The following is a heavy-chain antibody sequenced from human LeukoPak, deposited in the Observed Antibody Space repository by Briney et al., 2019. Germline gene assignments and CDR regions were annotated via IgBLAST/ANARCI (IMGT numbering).Heavy chain of an antibody. Sequence: ASETQSLTCAVYGGSFSGYYWSWIRQPPGKGLEWIGEINHSGSTNYNPSLKSRVTISVDTSKNQFSLKLSSVTAADTAVYYCARGSYGYSSGWYNYWGQGTLVTVSS. J-gene: IGHJ4*02. CDR1: GGSFSGYY. D-gene: IGHD6-19*01. CDR3: ARGSYGYSSGWYNY. CDR2: INHSGST. V-gene: IGHV4-34*01.